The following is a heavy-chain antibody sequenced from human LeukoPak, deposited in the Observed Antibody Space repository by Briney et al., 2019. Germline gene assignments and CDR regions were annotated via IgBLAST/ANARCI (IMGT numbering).Heavy chain of an antibody. D-gene: IGHD4-11*01. Sequence: GGSLRLSCAGSGITFSNAWMSWVRQAPGKGLEWVSSIGASGGGTYYADSVKGRFTISRDDSKNTLYLQMSSLRAEDTAVYYCAKRHSDYFFDYWGQGTLVTVSS. V-gene: IGHV3-23*01. CDR3: AKRHSDYFFDY. J-gene: IGHJ4*02. CDR2: IGASGGGT. CDR1: GITFSNAW.